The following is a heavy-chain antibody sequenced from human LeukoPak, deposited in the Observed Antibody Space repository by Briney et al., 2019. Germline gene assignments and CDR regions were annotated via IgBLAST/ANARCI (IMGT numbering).Heavy chain of an antibody. D-gene: IGHD4-11*01. CDR1: GGTFSSYA. CDR2: IIPIFGTA. CDR3: ARGSTTVTSYYYYYYMDV. J-gene: IGHJ6*03. Sequence: VASVKVSCKASGGTFSSYAISWVRQAPGQGLEWMGGIIPIFGTANYAQKFQGRVPITTDESTSTAYMELSSLRSEDTAVYYCARGSTTVTSYYYYYYMDVWGKGTTVTVSS. V-gene: IGHV1-69*05.